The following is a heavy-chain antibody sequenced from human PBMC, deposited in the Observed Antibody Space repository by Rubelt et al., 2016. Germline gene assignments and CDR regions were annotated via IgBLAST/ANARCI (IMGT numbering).Heavy chain of an antibody. CDR2: IYYSGST. Sequence: QLQLQESGPGLVKPSETLSLTCTVSGGSISSSSYYWGWIRQPPGRGLEWIGSIYYSGSTYYNPSLKSRVTISVDTSKNHVSLKLSSVTAADTAVYYCARGQVGYCSSTSCYNWFDPWGQGTLVTVSS. V-gene: IGHV4-39*02. J-gene: IGHJ5*02. CDR3: ARGQVGYCSSTSCYNWFDP. CDR1: GGSISSSSYY. D-gene: IGHD2-2*01.